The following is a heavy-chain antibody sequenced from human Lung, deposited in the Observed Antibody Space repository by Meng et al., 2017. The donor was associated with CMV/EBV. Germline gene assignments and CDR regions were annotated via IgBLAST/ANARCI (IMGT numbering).Heavy chain of an antibody. Sequence: SISSSHSWLCVRQPPGGVLEWIAQIYPYGNVDSNPSLKSLVTISVDKSKNHFSLNLSSVTAAHTAVYYCARRRIDASGLETHWFDPWGQGALVTVSS. J-gene: IGHJ5*02. D-gene: IGHD3-22*01. CDR1: SISSSHS. V-gene: IGHV4-4*02. CDR2: IYPYGNV. CDR3: ARRRIDASGLETHWFDP.